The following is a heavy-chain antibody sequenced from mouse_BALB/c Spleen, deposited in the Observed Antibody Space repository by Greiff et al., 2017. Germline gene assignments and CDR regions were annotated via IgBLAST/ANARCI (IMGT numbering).Heavy chain of an antibody. J-gene: IGHJ4*01. V-gene: IGHV3-8*02. CDR1: GDSITSGY. D-gene: IGHD1-1*01. CDR2: ISYSGST. CDR3: ARRPYYGSSAMDY. Sequence: EVQVVESGPSLVKPSQTLSLTCSVTGDSITSGYWNWIRKFPGNKLEYMGYISYSGSTYYNPSLKSRISITRDTYKNQYYLQLNSVTTEDTATYYCARRPYYGSSAMDYWGQGTSVTVSS.